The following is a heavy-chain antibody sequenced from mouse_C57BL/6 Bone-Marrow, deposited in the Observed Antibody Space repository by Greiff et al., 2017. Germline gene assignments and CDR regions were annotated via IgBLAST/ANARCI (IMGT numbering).Heavy chain of an antibody. CDR3: SRQVTTVLATKYFDV. CDR2: ISGSGGNT. D-gene: IGHD1-1*01. V-gene: IGHV5-9*01. CDR1: GFTFSSYT. J-gene: IGHJ1*03. Sequence: EVKVVESGGGLVKPGGSLKLSCAASGFTFSSYTMSWVRQTPEKRLQWVAAISGSGGNTYYPDSVKGRFTISRDNDKNILYLQMSSLRSEDTALYYCSRQVTTVLATKYFDVWGTGTTVTVSS.